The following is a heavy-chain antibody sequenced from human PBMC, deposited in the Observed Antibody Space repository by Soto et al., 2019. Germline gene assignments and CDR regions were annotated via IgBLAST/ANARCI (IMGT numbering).Heavy chain of an antibody. V-gene: IGHV4-59*01. CDR3: ARSRVLIAAAGYSPNWFDP. CDR2: VYNSGST. J-gene: IGHJ5*02. D-gene: IGHD6-13*01. CDR1: GGSIRSYY. Sequence: SETLSLTCTVFGGSIRSYYWSWVRRPPGKGLEWIGYVYNSGSTTYSPSFKSRVTISVDTSKNQFSLKLSSVTAADTAVYYCARSRVLIAAAGYSPNWFDPWGQGTLVTVSS.